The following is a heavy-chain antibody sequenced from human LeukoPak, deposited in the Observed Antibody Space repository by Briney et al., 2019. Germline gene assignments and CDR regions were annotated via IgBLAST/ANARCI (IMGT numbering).Heavy chain of an antibody. CDR2: IYPGDSDT. CDR3: ARLVPWSGTEVDY. Sequence: GESLKISCKGSGYSFTSYWIGWVRQMPGKGLVWMGVIYPGDSDTRYSPSLQGQVTISADKSISTAYLQWSSLKASDTAMYYCARLVPWSGTEVDYWGQGTLVTVSS. D-gene: IGHD3-3*01. CDR1: GYSFTSYW. V-gene: IGHV5-51*01. J-gene: IGHJ4*02.